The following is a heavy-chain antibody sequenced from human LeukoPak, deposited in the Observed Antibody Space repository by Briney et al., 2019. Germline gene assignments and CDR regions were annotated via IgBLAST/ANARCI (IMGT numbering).Heavy chain of an antibody. V-gene: IGHV3-21*06. J-gene: IGHJ4*02. D-gene: IGHD6-13*01. Sequence: PGGSLRLSCAASGFTVSSDYMSWVRQAPGKGLEWVSVISSSSKYIYYADSVKGRFTISRDNAKNSLYLQMNSLRAEDTAVYYCARVSTAVSLAIDYWGQGTLVTVSS. CDR1: GFTVSSDY. CDR2: ISSSSKYI. CDR3: ARVSTAVSLAIDY.